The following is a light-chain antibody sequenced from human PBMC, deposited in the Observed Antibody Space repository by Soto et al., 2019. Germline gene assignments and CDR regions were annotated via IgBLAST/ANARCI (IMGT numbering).Light chain of an antibody. CDR2: NVN. Sequence: QSALTQPASVSGSPGQSITISCSGTSSDVGRHNAVSWYQQHPGKVPQLMIYNVNIRPSGISDRFSASKSGNMASLTISGLQAEDEADYYCSSYRVGGSYVFGTGTKATVL. CDR1: SSDVGRHNA. CDR3: SSYRVGGSYV. J-gene: IGLJ1*01. V-gene: IGLV2-14*03.